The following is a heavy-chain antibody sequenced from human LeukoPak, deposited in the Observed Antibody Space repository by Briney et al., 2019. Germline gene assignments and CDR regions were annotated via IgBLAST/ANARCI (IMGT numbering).Heavy chain of an antibody. V-gene: IGHV2-5*02. CDR2: IYWDDDK. Sequence: SGPTLVKPTQTLTLTCTFSGFSLSTSGVGVGWIRQPPGKALEWLALIYWDDDKRYSPSLKSRLTITKDTSKNQVVLTVTNMDPVDTATYYCAHGSLIYDILTGHGCYFDYWGQGTLVTVSS. J-gene: IGHJ4*02. CDR3: AHGSLIYDILTGHGCYFDY. CDR1: GFSLSTSGVG. D-gene: IGHD3-9*01.